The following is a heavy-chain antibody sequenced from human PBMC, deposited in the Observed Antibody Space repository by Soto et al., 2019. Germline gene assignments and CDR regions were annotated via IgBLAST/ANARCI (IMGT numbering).Heavy chain of an antibody. CDR1: GFTFRDYY. CDR2: ISGSSRNT. Sequence: PVVSLRLSCSASGFTFRDYYMSWIRQAPGKGLEWISYISGSSRNTIYADSVLGRFTISRDNGKNSLYLQMNSLSAEDTAVYYWAREDSRRYPAADDWGHGTLLTVTS. CDR3: AREDSRRYPAADD. V-gene: IGHV3-11*06. J-gene: IGHJ4*01. D-gene: IGHD3-22*01.